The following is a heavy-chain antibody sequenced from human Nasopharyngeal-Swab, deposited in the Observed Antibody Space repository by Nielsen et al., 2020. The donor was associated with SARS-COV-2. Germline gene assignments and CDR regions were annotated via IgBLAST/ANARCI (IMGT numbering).Heavy chain of an antibody. CDR1: GFTFSSYW. D-gene: IGHD3-22*01. CDR2: IKQDGSEK. J-gene: IGHJ4*02. V-gene: IGHV3-7*01. Sequence: GGSLRPSCAASGFTFSSYWMSWARQAPGKGLEWVANIKQDGSEKYYVDSVKGRFTISRDNAKNSLYLQMNSLRAEDTAVYYCARSLYYYYDSSGYSLWGQGTLVTVSS. CDR3: ARSLYYYYDSSGYSL.